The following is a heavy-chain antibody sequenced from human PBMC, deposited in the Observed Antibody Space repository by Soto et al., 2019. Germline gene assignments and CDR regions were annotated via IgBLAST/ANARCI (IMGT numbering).Heavy chain of an antibody. V-gene: IGHV3-15*01. CDR1: EFTFSNAW. CDR3: TTKRNKIFGVVILPHY. Sequence: GPLRLSCAASEFTFSNAWMSRVRQAPGKGLEWVGSIKSKTDGGTTDYAAPVKGRFTTSRDDSKNTLYLQINSLKTEYTAVYYWTTKRNKIFGVVILPHYWGQGTLVTVSS. CDR2: IKSKTDGGTT. J-gene: IGHJ4*02. D-gene: IGHD3-3*01.